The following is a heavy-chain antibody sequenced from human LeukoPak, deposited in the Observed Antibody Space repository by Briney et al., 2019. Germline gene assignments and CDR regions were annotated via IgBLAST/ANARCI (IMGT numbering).Heavy chain of an antibody. CDR1: GFTFSRYS. V-gene: IGHV3-7*01. D-gene: IGHD6-25*01. CDR2: IKQDGSEK. J-gene: IGHJ6*04. CDR3: ARDGTPIHGSGWVYMDV. Sequence: GGSLRLSCAASGFTFSRYSMSWVRQAPGKGLEWVANIKQDGSEKYSVDSVKGRFTISRDNAKNSLYLQMNSLRAEDTAVYYCARDGTPIHGSGWVYMDVWGKGTTVTISS.